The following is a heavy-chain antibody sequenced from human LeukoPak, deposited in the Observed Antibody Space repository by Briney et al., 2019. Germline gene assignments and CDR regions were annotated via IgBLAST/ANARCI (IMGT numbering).Heavy chain of an antibody. D-gene: IGHD3-22*01. J-gene: IGHJ4*02. CDR3: ARLSPYDSGGYYAQFDS. CDR2: IHTSGNT. CDR1: GGSIRSFY. Sequence: SETLSLTCTVSGGSIRSFYWSWIRQPPGKGLEWIGYIHTSGNTNYNPSLKSRVTISVDTSKNQFSLKLSSVTAADTAVYYCARLSPYDSGGYYAQFDSWGQGTLVTVSS. V-gene: IGHV4-4*09.